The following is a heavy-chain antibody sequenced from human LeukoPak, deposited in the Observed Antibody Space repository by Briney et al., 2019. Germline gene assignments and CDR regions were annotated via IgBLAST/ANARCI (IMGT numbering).Heavy chain of an antibody. D-gene: IGHD3-10*01. V-gene: IGHV4-59*08. CDR2: IYYSGST. CDR3: ARLGTTGSYGHFDY. J-gene: IGHJ4*02. CDR1: GGSFSGYY. Sequence: SETLSLTCAVYGGSFSGYYWSWIRQPPGRGLEWIGCIYYSGSTNYNPSLKSRVTISVDTSKNQFSLKLSSVTAADTAVYYSARLGTTGSYGHFDYWGQGTLVTVSS.